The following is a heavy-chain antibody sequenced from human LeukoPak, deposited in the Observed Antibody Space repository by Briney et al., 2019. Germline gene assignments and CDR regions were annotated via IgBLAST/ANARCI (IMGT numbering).Heavy chain of an antibody. J-gene: IGHJ3*01. CDR1: GYTFTGYY. CDR3: ASRAAGSWHDAFDV. V-gene: IGHV1-2*02. Sequence: GASVKVSCKASGYTFTGYYMHWVRQAPGQGLEWMGWINPNSGGTNYAQKFQGRVTMTRDTSISTAYMELSRLGSDDTAVYYCASRAAGSWHDAFDVWGQGTMVTVSS. D-gene: IGHD6-13*01. CDR2: INPNSGGT.